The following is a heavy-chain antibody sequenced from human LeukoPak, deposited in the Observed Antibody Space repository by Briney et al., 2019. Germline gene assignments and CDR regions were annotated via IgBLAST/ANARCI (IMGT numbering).Heavy chain of an antibody. V-gene: IGHV1-2*02. D-gene: IGHD2-15*01. J-gene: IGHJ5*01. CDR3: MRSVGSTNWYAY. Sequence: ASVKVSCKASGYAFSDYYIHWVRQAPGQGLEWMGWINPHSGGTNSAQKFQGRVTMTRDTSISTAYMELNNLRSDDTAVYYCMRSVGSTNWYAYWGQGTQVIVSP. CDR1: GYAFSDYY. CDR2: INPHSGGT.